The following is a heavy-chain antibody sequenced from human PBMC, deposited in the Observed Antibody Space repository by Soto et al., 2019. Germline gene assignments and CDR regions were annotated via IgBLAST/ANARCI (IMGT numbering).Heavy chain of an antibody. Sequence: EVQLVESGGGLVQSGGSLRLSCAASGFTFSNCWMHWVRQAPGKGLVWVSRINSDESVTGYADSVKGRFTISRDNAKNTLYLHMNSLRDEDTAVYYCARAGYGSGSYHFDYWGQGTLVTVSS. CDR3: ARAGYGSGSYHFDY. J-gene: IGHJ4*02. CDR2: INSDESVT. V-gene: IGHV3-74*01. D-gene: IGHD3-10*01. CDR1: GFTFSNCW.